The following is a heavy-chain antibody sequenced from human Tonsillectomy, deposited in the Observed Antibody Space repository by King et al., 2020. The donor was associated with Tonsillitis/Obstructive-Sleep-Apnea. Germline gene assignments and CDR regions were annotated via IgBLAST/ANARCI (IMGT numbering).Heavy chain of an antibody. D-gene: IGHD1-26*01. Sequence: EVQLVESGGGMVQPGGSLRLSCAASGFTFSSYWMTWVRQAPGKGLEWVANIKQDESEKQYVDSVKGRFTISRDKAKNSLYLQMNSLRAEDTAVYFCARDPYTGIYGAFVIWGQGTMVTVSS. CDR2: IKQDESEK. CDR1: GFTFSSYW. CDR3: ARDPYTGIYGAFVI. J-gene: IGHJ3*02. V-gene: IGHV3-7*01.